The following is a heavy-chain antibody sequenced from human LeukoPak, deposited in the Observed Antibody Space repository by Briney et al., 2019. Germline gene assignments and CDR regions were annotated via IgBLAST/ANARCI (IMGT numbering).Heavy chain of an antibody. CDR2: IYYSGST. CDR3: ARHPAYYFHYMDV. V-gene: IGHV4-39*01. J-gene: IGHJ6*03. Sequence: SETLSLTCTVSGGSISSSSYYWGWIRQPPGKGLEWIGSIYYSGSTYYNPSLKSRVTISVDTPKNQFSLKLNSVTAADTAVYYCARHPAYYFHYMDVWGKGTTVTVSS. CDR1: GGSISSSSYY.